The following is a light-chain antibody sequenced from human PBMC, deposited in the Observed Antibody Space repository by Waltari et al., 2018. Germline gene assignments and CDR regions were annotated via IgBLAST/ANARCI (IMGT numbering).Light chain of an antibody. Sequence: QLVLTQSPSASASLGAPVKLTCTLSSGHRSNVVAWHQQRPEKGPRYLMKGNSDGSHRKGDGILDRFSGCGAGAGRYLTISNLQSEDEADYYCQTGGHGTWVFGGGTKLTVL. J-gene: IGLJ3*02. V-gene: IGLV4-69*01. CDR1: SGHRSNV. CDR3: QTGGHGTWV. CDR2: GNSDGSH.